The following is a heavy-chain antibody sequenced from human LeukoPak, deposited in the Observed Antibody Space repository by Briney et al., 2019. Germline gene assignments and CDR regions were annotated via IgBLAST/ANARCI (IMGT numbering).Heavy chain of an antibody. J-gene: IGHJ4*02. CDR1: GGTFSSYT. CDR3: ARHPAKTEDFDY. V-gene: IGHV1-69*02. Sequence: SVKVSCKASGGTFSSYTISWVRQAPGQGLEWMGRIIHILGIANYAQKFQGRVTITADKSTSTAYMELSSLRSDDTAVYYCARHPAKTEDFDYWGQGTLVTVSS. D-gene: IGHD2-15*01. CDR2: IIHILGIA.